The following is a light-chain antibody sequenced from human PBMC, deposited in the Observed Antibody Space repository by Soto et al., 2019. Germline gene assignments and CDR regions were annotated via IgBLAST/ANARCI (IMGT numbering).Light chain of an antibody. Sequence: IVMTQSPATLSVSPGERATLSCRASQSISNNLAWYQQKPGQAPRLLIYGASTRATGIPARFSGGGSGTEFSLTISSLQSEDFAVYYCQQYNRWLTFGGGTKVEIK. J-gene: IGKJ4*01. CDR2: GAS. V-gene: IGKV3-15*01. CDR1: QSISNN. CDR3: QQYNRWLT.